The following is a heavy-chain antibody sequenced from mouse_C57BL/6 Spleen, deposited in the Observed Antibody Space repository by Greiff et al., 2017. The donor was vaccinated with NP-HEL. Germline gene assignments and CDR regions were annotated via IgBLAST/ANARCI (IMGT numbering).Heavy chain of an antibody. J-gene: IGHJ2*01. V-gene: IGHV1-50*01. Sequence: ESGAELVKPGASVKLSCKASGYTFTSYWMQWVKQRPGQGLEWIGEIDPSDSYTNYNQKFKGKATLTVDTSSSTAYMQLSSLTSEDSAVYYCARKGYWGQGTTLTVSS. CDR3: ARKGY. CDR2: IDPSDSYT. CDR1: GYTFTSYW.